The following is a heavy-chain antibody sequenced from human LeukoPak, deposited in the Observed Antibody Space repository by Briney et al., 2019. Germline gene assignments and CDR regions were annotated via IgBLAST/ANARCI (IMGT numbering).Heavy chain of an antibody. CDR1: GFTFSSYS. V-gene: IGHV3-48*01. Sequence: GGSLRLSCAASGFTFSSYSMNWVRQAPGKGLEWVSYISSSSSTIYYADSVKGRFTISRDNAKNSLYLQMNSLRAEDTAVYYCARDNGSWDAFDIWGKGTMVTVSS. D-gene: IGHD6-13*01. J-gene: IGHJ3*02. CDR3: ARDNGSWDAFDI. CDR2: ISSSSSTI.